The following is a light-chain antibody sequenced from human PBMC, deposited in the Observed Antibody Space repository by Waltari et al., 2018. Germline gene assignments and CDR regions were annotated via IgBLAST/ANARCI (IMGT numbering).Light chain of an antibody. V-gene: IGKV1-17*01. Sequence: DIQMTQSPSSLSASVGDRVTITCRASQGIRNDLGWYQQKPGKAPILLIYKASTLESGVPSRFSGSGSGTEFTLTISSLQPDDFATYYCQHYNRFPFTFGQGTKVEFK. J-gene: IGKJ2*01. CDR2: KAS. CDR1: QGIRND. CDR3: QHYNRFPFT.